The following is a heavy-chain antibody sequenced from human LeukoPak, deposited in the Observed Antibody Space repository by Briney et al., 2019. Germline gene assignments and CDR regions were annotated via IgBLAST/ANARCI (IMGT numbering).Heavy chain of an antibody. D-gene: IGHD3-3*01. Sequence: PGRSLRLSCAASGFTFSSYGMHWARQAPGKGLEWVAVISYDGSNKYYADSVKGRFTISRDNSKNTLYLQMNSLRAEDTAVYYCARDWIGWFDPWGQGTLVTVSS. CDR3: ARDWIGWFDP. CDR1: GFTFSSYG. CDR2: ISYDGSNK. V-gene: IGHV3-30*03. J-gene: IGHJ5*02.